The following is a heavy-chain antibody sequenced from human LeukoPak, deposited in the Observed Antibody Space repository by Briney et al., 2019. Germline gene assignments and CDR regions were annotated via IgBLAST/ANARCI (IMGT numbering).Heavy chain of an antibody. J-gene: IGHJ4*02. CDR2: INGDGSST. CDR3: ARALGDI. V-gene: IGHV3-74*01. CDR1: GFTFSTYW. Sequence: GGSLRLSCAASGFTFSTYWMHWVRQAPGKGLVWVSRINGDGSSTGYGDSVKDRFTISRDNAKNTLYLQMNGLRVEDTAVYYCARALGDIRGQGTLVTVSS.